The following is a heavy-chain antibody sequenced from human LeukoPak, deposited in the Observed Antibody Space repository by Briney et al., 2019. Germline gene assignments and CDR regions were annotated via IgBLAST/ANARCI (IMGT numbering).Heavy chain of an antibody. J-gene: IGHJ5*02. Sequence: GGSLRLSCAASGFTFSDHYMSWIRQAPGKGLEWVSYISSSGSTIYYADSVKGRFTISRDNAKNSLYLQMNSLRAEDTAVYYCASGRRRGWFDPWGQGTLVTVSS. CDR3: ASGRRRGWFDP. D-gene: IGHD1-26*01. CDR2: ISSSGSTI. V-gene: IGHV3-11*01. CDR1: GFTFSDHY.